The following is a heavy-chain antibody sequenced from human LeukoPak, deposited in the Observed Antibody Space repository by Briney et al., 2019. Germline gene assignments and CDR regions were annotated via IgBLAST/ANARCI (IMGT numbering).Heavy chain of an antibody. J-gene: IGHJ4*02. CDR1: GFTFSSYG. CDR3: AKHVLLWFGEIDY. V-gene: IGHV3-23*01. CDR2: ISGSVGST. Sequence: GRSLRLSCAASGFTFSSYGMSWVRQAPGKGLEWVSAISGSVGSTYYADSVKGRFTISRDNSMSTLYLEMNSLRAEDTAVYYCAKHVLLWFGEIDYWGQGTLVTVSS. D-gene: IGHD3-10*01.